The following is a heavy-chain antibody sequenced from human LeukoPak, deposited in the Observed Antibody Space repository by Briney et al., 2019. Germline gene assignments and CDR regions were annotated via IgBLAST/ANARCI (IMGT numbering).Heavy chain of an antibody. CDR2: IYFTGTI. V-gene: IGHV4-4*07. J-gene: IGHJ6*03. CDR3: TRAASSGPLFTYHMDV. D-gene: IGHD3-22*01. Sequence: PSETLSLTCTVSGGGGSISSHYWSWIRQPAGKGLEWIGRIYFTGTITYNPSLESRVTMSIDTSKNQFSLKLNSLTAADTAVYYCTRAASSGPLFTYHMDVWGKGTTVTVSS. CDR1: GGGGSISSHY.